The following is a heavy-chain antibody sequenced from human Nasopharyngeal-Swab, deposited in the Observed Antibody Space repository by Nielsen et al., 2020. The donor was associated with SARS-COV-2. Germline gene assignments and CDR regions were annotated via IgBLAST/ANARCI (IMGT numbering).Heavy chain of an antibody. CDR2: ISGSGGST. D-gene: IGHD2-8*01. CDR3: AKEASNPVMVYAARVEFDDAFDI. J-gene: IGHJ3*02. CDR1: GFTFSSYA. V-gene: IGHV3-23*01. Sequence: GGSLRLSCAASGFTFSSYAMSWVRQAPGKGLEGVSAISGSGGSTYYADSVKGRFTISRDNSKNTLYLQMNSLRAEDTAVYYCAKEASNPVMVYAARVEFDDAFDIWGQGTMVTVSS.